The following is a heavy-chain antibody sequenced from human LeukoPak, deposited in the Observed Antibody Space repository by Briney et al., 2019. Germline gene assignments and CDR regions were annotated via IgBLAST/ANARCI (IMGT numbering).Heavy chain of an antibody. CDR1: GGSISSGSYY. CDR3: ARRGWFNQKHFDY. D-gene: IGHD3-10*01. J-gene: IGHJ4*02. CDR2: IYTSGST. Sequence: SETLSLTCTVSGGSISSGSYYWSWIRQPAGKGLEWIGRIYTSGSTNYNPSLKSRVTISVDTSKNQFSLKLSSVTAADTAVYYCARRGWFNQKHFDYWGQGTLVTVSS. V-gene: IGHV4-61*02.